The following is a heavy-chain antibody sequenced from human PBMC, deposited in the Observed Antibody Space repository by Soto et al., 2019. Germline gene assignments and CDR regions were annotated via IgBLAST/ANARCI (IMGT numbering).Heavy chain of an antibody. CDR3: ARVRSGYYYGYYYYGMDV. Sequence: SSETLSPTRAVFCGAFRGYYWGWVRQPPGEGLEWIGEINHSGSTNYNPSLKSRVTISVDTSKNQFSLKLSSVTAADTAVYYCARVRSGYYYGYYYYGMDVWGQGTTVTVSS. CDR2: INHSGST. D-gene: IGHD3-22*01. V-gene: IGHV4-34*01. CDR1: CGAFRGYY. J-gene: IGHJ6*02.